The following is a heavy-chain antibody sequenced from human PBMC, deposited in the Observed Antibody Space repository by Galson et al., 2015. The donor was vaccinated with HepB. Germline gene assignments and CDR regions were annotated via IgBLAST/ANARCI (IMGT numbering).Heavy chain of an antibody. CDR1: GFTLGDYT. Sequence: SLRLSCAASGFTLGDYTFGDSTLHWVRQAPGKGLEWVSLVGLDGSGTYYADSVKGRFTISRDNSRSSLSLEMNSLRTDDTALYFCAKESRAYCGGDCSLGSWGQGTLVTVSS. D-gene: IGHD2-21*02. J-gene: IGHJ5*02. CDR2: VGLDGSGT. V-gene: IGHV3-43*01. CDR3: AKESRAYCGGDCSLGS.